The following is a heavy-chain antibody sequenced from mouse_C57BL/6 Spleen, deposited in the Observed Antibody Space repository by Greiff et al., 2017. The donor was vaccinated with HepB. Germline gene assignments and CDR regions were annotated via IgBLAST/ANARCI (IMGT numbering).Heavy chain of an antibody. CDR3: ASYYGDY. CDR2: IDPSDSYT. Sequence: VQLQQPGAELVKPGASVKLSCKASGYTFTSYWMQWVKQRPGQGLEWIGEIDPSDSYTNYNQKFKGKATLTVDTSSSTAYMQLSSLTSEVSAVYYCASYYGDYWGQGTTLTVSS. CDR1: GYTFTSYW. J-gene: IGHJ2*01. V-gene: IGHV1-50*01.